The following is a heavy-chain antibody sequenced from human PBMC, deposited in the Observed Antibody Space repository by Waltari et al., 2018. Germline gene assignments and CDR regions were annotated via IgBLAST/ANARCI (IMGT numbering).Heavy chain of an antibody. J-gene: IGHJ4*02. CDR1: GLHLSSYA. Sequence: EVQLSESGGGLVQPGGSLSLSCAASGLHLSSYAMSWVRQAPGEVLEWVTTISGSAGSTYYADSVKRRLTISRDISKNTLFLQMNSLRAEDTALYSCAKDQYTSSRRGFDSWGQGTLVTVSS. CDR3: AKDQYTSSRRGFDS. V-gene: IGHV3-23*01. CDR2: ISGSAGST. D-gene: IGHD3-10*01.